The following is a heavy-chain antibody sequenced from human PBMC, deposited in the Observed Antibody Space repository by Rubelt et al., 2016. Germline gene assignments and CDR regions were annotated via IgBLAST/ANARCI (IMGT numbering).Heavy chain of an antibody. CDR2: VFYSGST. V-gene: IGHV4-38-2*02. CDR3: AGGFPRPKSDVF. D-gene: IGHD2-21*02. Sequence: QVYLQESGPGLVKPSETLSLTCNVSGYSISSGYFWGWVRQTPGEGLAWIGSVFYSGSTYSNPSLKGRVSMSVDTSKNQFSLNLGSVTAADTAVYYCAGGFPRPKSDVFWGHGTLGTVSS. J-gene: IGHJ1*01. CDR1: GYSISSGYF.